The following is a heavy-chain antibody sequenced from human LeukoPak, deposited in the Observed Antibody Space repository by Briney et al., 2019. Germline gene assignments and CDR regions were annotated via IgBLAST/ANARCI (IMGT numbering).Heavy chain of an antibody. CDR2: INQSGST. CDR1: GGSFSGYY. J-gene: IGHJ4*02. V-gene: IGHV4-34*01. CDR3: ARTPGYSSGWYGGDY. Sequence: SETLSLTCAVYGGSFSGYYWSWIRQPPGKGLEWIGEINQSGSTNYNPSLKSRVTISVDTSKNQFSLKLSSVTAADTAVYYCARTPGYSSGWYGGDYWGQGTLVTVSS. D-gene: IGHD6-19*01.